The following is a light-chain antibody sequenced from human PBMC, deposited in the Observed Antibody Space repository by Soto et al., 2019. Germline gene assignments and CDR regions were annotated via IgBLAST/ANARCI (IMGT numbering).Light chain of an antibody. V-gene: IGLV1-47*01. Sequence: QSVLTQPPSASGTPGQRVTISCSGSSSNIGSNYVYWYQQLPGTAPKLLIYRNNQRPSGVPDRFSGSKSGTSASLAISGLRSEDEADYYCEAWDDSLSVRYVFGTGTKLTVL. CDR2: RNN. CDR1: SSNIGSNY. J-gene: IGLJ1*01. CDR3: EAWDDSLSVRYV.